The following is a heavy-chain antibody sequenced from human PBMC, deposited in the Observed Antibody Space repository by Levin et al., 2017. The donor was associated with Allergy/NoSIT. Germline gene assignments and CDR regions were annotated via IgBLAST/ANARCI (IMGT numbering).Heavy chain of an antibody. Sequence: SQTLSLTCTVSGGSISSGGYYWSWIRQHPGKGLEWIGYIYYSGSTYYNPSLKSRVTISVDTSKNQFSLKLSSVTAADTAVYYCARARRCSSTSCPLAGAFDIWGQGTMVTVSS. D-gene: IGHD2-2*01. J-gene: IGHJ3*02. CDR2: IYYSGST. CDR3: ARARRCSSTSCPLAGAFDI. CDR1: GGSISSGGYY. V-gene: IGHV4-31*03.